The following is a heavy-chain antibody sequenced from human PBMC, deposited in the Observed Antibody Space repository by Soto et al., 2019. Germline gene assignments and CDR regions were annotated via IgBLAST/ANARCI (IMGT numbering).Heavy chain of an antibody. D-gene: IGHD1-1*01. CDR3: ARVQILQFDNIFDY. V-gene: IGHV3-23*01. Sequence: EVQLLESGGGLVQPGGPLRLSCTASGFTIRNYVMSWVRQAPGRGLEWVSAISVSGGSTFYADSVKGWFIISRDNSKITLDLQLNSLRAEDTAVYFCARVQILQFDNIFDYWGQGTLVTVSS. J-gene: IGHJ4*02. CDR1: GFTIRNYV. CDR2: ISVSGGST.